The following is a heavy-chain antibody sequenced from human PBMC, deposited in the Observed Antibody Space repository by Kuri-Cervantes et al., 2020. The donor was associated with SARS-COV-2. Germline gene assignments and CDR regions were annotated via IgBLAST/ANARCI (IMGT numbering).Heavy chain of an antibody. D-gene: IGHD3-22*01. CDR2: ISGSGGST. V-gene: IGHV3-23*01. CDR3: AKLGIVRIVVVISEYYFDY. J-gene: IGHJ4*02. CDR1: GFTFSSYD. Sequence: GGSLRLSCAACGFTFSSYDMHWVRQATGKGLEWVSAISGSGGSTYYADSVKGRFTISRDNSKNTLYLQMNSLRAEDTAVYYCAKLGIVRIVVVISEYYFDYWGQGTLVTVSS.